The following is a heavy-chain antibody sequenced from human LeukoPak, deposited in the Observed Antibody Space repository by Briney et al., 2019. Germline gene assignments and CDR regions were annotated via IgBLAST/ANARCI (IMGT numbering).Heavy chain of an antibody. J-gene: IGHJ4*02. D-gene: IGHD3-10*01. Sequence: GGSLRLSCAASGFTFSSYEMNWVRQAPGKGLEWVSYISSSGSTIYYADSVKGRSTISRDNAKNSLYLQMNSLRAEDTAVYYCASIWFGELARDYWGQGTLVTVSS. CDR1: GFTFSSYE. CDR3: ASIWFGELARDY. V-gene: IGHV3-48*03. CDR2: ISSSGSTI.